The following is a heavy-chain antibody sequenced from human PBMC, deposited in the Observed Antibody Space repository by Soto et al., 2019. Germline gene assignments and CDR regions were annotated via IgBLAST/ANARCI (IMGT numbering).Heavy chain of an antibody. D-gene: IGHD5-12*01. CDR2: ITGSGAT. CDR3: TKEKSVMYSGYDAFDI. CDR1: GFTFSSYE. J-gene: IGHJ3*02. Sequence: PGGSLKLSCAASGFTFSSYEMDWVRHAPGEGLEWVAHITGSGATLYADSVKGRFTISRDNADNSLYLQMNSLRVEDTAVYYCTKEKSVMYSGYDAFDIWGRGTMVTVSS. V-gene: IGHV3-48*03.